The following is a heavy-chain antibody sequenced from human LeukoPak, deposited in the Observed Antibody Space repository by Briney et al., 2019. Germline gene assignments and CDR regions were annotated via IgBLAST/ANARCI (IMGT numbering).Heavy chain of an antibody. V-gene: IGHV4-30-4*01. CDR1: GGSISSGDYY. CDR2: IYYSGST. J-gene: IGHJ4*02. CDR3: ARNYYDSSGYYDLFDY. D-gene: IGHD3-22*01. Sequence: SETLSLTCTVSGGSISSGDYYWSWLRQPPGKGLEWIGYIYYSGSTYYNPSLKSRVTISVDTCKNQFSLKLSSVTAADTAVYYCARNYYDSSGYYDLFDYWGQGTLVTVSS.